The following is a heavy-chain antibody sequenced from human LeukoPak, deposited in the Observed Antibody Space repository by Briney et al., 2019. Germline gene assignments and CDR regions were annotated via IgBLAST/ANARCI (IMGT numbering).Heavy chain of an antibody. CDR1: GYTFTSYD. V-gene: IGHV1-8*03. D-gene: IGHD4-23*01. J-gene: IGHJ4*02. Sequence: GASVKVSCKASGYTFTSYDINWVRQATGQGLEWMGWMNPNSGNTGYAQKFQGRVTITRNTSISTAYMELGSLRSEDTAVYYCARGGTTVVTSEFDYWGQGTLVTVSS. CDR3: ARGGTTVVTSEFDY. CDR2: MNPNSGNT.